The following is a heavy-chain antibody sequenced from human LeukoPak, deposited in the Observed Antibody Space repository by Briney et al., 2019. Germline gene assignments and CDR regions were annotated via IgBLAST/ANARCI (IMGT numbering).Heavy chain of an antibody. CDR1: GGTFSRYA. V-gene: IGHV1-69*04. J-gene: IGHJ4*02. D-gene: IGHD3-22*01. CDR2: IIPILGIT. CDR3: ARVHLKGDYYYDSSD. Sequence: ASVKVSCKASGGTFSRYAISWVRQAPGQGLEWMGRIIPILGITNYAQKFQGRVTITADKFTSTVHMELSSLRSEDTAVYYCARVHLKGDYYYDSSDWGQGTLVTVSS.